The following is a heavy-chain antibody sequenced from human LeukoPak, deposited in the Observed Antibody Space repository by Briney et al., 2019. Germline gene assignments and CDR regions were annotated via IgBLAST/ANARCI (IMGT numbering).Heavy chain of an antibody. V-gene: IGHV4-31*03. CDR1: GGSISSGGYY. D-gene: IGHD1-26*01. J-gene: IGHJ4*02. CDR2: IYYSGST. Sequence: SETLSLTCTVSGGSISSGGYYWSWIRQHPGKGLEWIGYIYYSGSTYYNPSLKSRVTISVDTSKNQFSLKLSSVTAADTAVYYCARDLKMSGSYYFDYWGQGTLVTVSP. CDR3: ARDLKMSGSYYFDY.